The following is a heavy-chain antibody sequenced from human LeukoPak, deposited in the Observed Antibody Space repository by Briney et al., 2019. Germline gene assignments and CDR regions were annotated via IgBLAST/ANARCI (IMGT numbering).Heavy chain of an antibody. Sequence: GGSLRLSCTASGFSFGDYAINCVRQAPGKGLEWVGLIRSEIYGGTAVYAASVGGRFTVSRDDPTTTAYLQMNSLKTEDTAVYFCTRGDTVPNAKYYSDSWGQGTLVTVSS. CDR1: GFSFGDYA. CDR2: IRSEIYGGTA. CDR3: TRGDTVPNAKYYSDS. J-gene: IGHJ4*02. V-gene: IGHV3-49*04. D-gene: IGHD2-8*01.